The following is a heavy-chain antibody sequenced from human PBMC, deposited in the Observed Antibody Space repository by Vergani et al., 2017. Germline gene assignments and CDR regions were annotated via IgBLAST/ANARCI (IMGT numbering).Heavy chain of an antibody. CDR1: GFTFSSYS. J-gene: IGHJ4*02. V-gene: IGHV3-48*01. CDR3: ARDQGGYCSGGSCYSAEVDY. D-gene: IGHD2-15*01. CDR2: ISSSSSTI. Sequence: EVQLVESGGGLVQPGGSLRLSCAASGFTFSSYSMNWVRQAPGKGLEWVSYISSSSSTIYYADTVKGRFTISRDNAKNSLYLQMNSLRAEDTGVYYCARDQGGYCSGGSCYSAEVDYWGQGTLVTVSS.